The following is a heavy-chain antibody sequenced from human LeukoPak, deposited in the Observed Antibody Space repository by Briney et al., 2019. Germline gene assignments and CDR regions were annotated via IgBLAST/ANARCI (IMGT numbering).Heavy chain of an antibody. D-gene: IGHD1-1*01. V-gene: IGHV3-7*03. CDR3: AKEGYNWNDPFDY. J-gene: IGHJ4*02. CDR1: GFTTHYW. Sequence: GGSLRLSCTASGFTTHYWLNWVRQSPGKGLEWVANIDRDGRVQHYVDSVEGRFTISRDSAKNSLALQMHSLRAEDTAVYYCAKEGYNWNDPFDYWGQGTLATVS. CDR2: IDRDGRVQ.